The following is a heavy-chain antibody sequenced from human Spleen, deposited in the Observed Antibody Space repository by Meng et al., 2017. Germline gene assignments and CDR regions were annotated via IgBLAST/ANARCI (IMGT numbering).Heavy chain of an antibody. Sequence: QLQESGPGRVPLPAPFSVICTVPGGSVRSSDYQWSWIRQPPGKGLEWIGFASTNYNPSLKSRRTISLDTSKNQFSLKLTSVTAADTAVYYCARDYWGSLDYWGQGILVTVSS. CDR3: ARDYWGSLDY. CDR2: AST. D-gene: IGHD7-27*01. V-gene: IGHV4-61*08. J-gene: IGHJ4*02. CDR1: GGSVRSSDYQ.